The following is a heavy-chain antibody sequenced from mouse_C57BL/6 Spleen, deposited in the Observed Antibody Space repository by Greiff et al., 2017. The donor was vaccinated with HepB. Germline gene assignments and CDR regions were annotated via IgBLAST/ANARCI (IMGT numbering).Heavy chain of an antibody. D-gene: IGHD2-5*01. CDR1: GYTFTDYE. J-gene: IGHJ2*01. CDR2: IDPETGGT. Sequence: QVQLQQSGAELVRPGASVTLSCKASGYTFTDYEMHWVKQTPVHGLEWIGAIDPETGGTAYNQKFKGKAILTADKSSSTAYMELRRLTSEDSAVYYCTRRAFYSNVFDYWGQGTTLTVSS. V-gene: IGHV1-15*01. CDR3: TRRAFYSNVFDY.